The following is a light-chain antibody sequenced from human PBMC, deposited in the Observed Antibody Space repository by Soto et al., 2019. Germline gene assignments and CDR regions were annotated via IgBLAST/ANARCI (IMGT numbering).Light chain of an antibody. Sequence: AIQLTQSPSSLSASVGDRGTITCRASQGISSALAWYQQKPGKAPKLLIYDASSLESGVPSRFSGSGSGTDFTLTISSLQPEDFAPYYCQQFNSYTITFGQGKRLEIK. CDR2: DAS. V-gene: IGKV1-13*02. CDR1: QGISSA. CDR3: QQFNSYTIT. J-gene: IGKJ5*01.